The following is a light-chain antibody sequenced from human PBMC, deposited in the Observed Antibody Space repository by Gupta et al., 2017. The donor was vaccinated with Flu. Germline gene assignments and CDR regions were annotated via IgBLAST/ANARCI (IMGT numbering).Light chain of an antibody. V-gene: IGLV2-14*01. J-gene: IGLJ3*02. CDR1: SSDIGDYDF. Sequence: CTGTSSDIGDYDFVSWYRQVPGKAPKLIIYEVSRRPSGVSNRFSGPKSDNTASLTISGLQADDEGDYYCNSYTSSTTPGVFGGGTKLSVL. CDR2: EVS. CDR3: NSYTSSTTPGV.